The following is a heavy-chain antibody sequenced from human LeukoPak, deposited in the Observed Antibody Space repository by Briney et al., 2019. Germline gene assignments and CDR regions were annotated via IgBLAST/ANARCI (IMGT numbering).Heavy chain of an antibody. CDR1: GFTFSSYS. V-gene: IGHV3-21*06. CDR2: ISSSSYI. CDR3: ARDTDCSSTSCYVNALDY. D-gene: IGHD2-2*01. Sequence: GGSLRLSCAASGFTFSSYSMNWVRQAPGKGLEWVSSISSSSYIYYADSVKGRFTISRDNAKNSLYLQMNSLRAEDTAVYYCARDTDCSSTSCYVNALDYWGQGTLVTVSS. J-gene: IGHJ4*02.